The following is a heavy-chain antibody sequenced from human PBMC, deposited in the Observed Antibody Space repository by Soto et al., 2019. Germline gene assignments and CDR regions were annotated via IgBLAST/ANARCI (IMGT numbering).Heavy chain of an antibody. D-gene: IGHD3-16*01. V-gene: IGHV3-74*01. CDR3: ARDNGLRSYDYIWGTHPEGGFDI. CDR2: INSDGSST. CDR1: GFTFSSYW. Sequence: GGSLRLSCAASGFTFSSYWMHWVRQAPGKGLVWVSRINSDGSSTSYADSVKGRFTISRDNAKNTVYLQMNSLRAEDTAVYYCARDNGLRSYDYIWGTHPEGGFDIWGQGTMVTVSS. J-gene: IGHJ3*02.